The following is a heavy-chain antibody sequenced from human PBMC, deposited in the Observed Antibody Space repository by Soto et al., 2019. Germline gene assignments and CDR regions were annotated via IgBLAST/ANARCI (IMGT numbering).Heavy chain of an antibody. CDR1: GYTFTSYG. J-gene: IGHJ6*03. V-gene: IGHV1-18*01. Sequence: ASVKVSCKASGYTFTSYGISWVRQAPGQGLEWMGWISAYNGNTNYAQKLQGRVTMTTDTSTSTAYMELRSLRSDDTAVYYCARAGVISGVVIEHPLFHYYYMDVWGKGTTVTVSS. D-gene: IGHD3-3*01. CDR2: ISAYNGNT. CDR3: ARAGVISGVVIEHPLFHYYYMDV.